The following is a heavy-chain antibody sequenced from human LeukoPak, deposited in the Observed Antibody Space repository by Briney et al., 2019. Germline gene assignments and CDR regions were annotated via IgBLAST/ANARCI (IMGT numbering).Heavy chain of an antibody. J-gene: IGHJ4*02. D-gene: IGHD2-15*01. CDR2: ISSSSRTR. CDR3: VRESIGFDY. Sequence: PGGSLRLSCAASGFNFSTYNVNWVRQAPEKGLDWVSYISSSSRTRYYADSVKGRFTISRDNAKDSLYLQMNSLRAEDTAVYYCVRESIGFDYWGQGTLVTVSS. V-gene: IGHV3-48*04. CDR1: GFNFSTYN.